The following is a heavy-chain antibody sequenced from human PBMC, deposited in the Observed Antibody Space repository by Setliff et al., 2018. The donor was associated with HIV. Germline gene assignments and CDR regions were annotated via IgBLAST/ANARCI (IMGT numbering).Heavy chain of an antibody. Sequence: PGESLKISCAASGFTFSSYWMQWVRQAPGEGLVCVSRMDGDGKYIFYADSVKGRFTISRDNAKNTLYLQMNSLRDEDTAVYYCARDRGSGTCRGCDYMDVWGKGTTVTV. CDR1: GFTFSSYW. CDR3: ARDRGSGTCRGCDYMDV. D-gene: IGHD3-3*01. CDR2: MDGDGKYI. J-gene: IGHJ6*03. V-gene: IGHV3-74*01.